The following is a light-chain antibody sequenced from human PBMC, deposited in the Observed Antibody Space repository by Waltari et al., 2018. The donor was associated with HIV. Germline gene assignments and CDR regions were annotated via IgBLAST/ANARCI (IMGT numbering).Light chain of an antibody. CDR3: QQLHSFPLI. Sequence: DIQLTQSPSFLSSHVGDRVTISCRASQDISTYLAWYQQKPGEAPKLLIHGASTLHHGVTSRFSGSGSETDFTLTSKNLRPEDFAIYYCQQLHSFPLIFGGGTKVE. CDR1: QDISTY. CDR2: GAS. V-gene: IGKV1-9*01. J-gene: IGKJ4*01.